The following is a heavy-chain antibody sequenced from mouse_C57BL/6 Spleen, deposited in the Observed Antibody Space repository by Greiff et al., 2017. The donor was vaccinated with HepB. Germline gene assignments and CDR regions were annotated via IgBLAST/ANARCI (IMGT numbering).Heavy chain of an antibody. CDR1: GYAFSSSW. CDR2: IYPGDGDT. CDR3: ARYDYGSSLYYFDY. Sequence: VKLVESGPELVKPGASVKISCKASGYAFSSSWMNWVKQRPGKGLEWIGRIYPGDGDTNYNGKFKGKATLTADKSSSTAYMQLSSLTSEDSAVYFCARYDYGSSLYYFDYWGQGTTLTVSS. V-gene: IGHV1-82*01. J-gene: IGHJ2*01. D-gene: IGHD1-1*01.